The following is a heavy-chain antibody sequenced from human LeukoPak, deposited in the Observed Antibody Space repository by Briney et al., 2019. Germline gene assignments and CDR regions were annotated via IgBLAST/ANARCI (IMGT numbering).Heavy chain of an antibody. CDR1: GFTFSSYS. Sequence: PGGSLRLSXAASGFTFSSYSMNWARQAPGKGLEWVSSISSSSSYIYYADSVKGRFTISRDNAKNSLYLQMNSLRAEDTAVYYCARDLSKVGARHFDYWGQGTLVTVSS. J-gene: IGHJ4*02. D-gene: IGHD1-26*01. CDR3: ARDLSKVGARHFDY. V-gene: IGHV3-21*04. CDR2: ISSSSSYI.